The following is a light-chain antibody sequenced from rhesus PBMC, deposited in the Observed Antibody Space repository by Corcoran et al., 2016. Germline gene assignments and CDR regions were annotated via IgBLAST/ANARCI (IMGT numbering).Light chain of an antibody. CDR1: SSDVGGYNR. J-gene: IGLJ1*01. Sequence: QAAPPQSPSVSGSPGQSVTISCTGTSSDVGGYNRVSWYQQHPGKAPKVIIYEVTKRPSGVSGRFSGSKSGNTASLTISGLQAEDEADYYCSSYAGSSSNYIFGRGTRLTVL. CDR3: SSYAGSSSNYI. CDR2: EVT. V-gene: IGLV2-13*02.